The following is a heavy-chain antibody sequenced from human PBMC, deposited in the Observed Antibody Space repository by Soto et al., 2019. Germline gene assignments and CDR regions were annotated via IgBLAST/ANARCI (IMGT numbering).Heavy chain of an antibody. CDR2: ISGSGVST. Sequence: EVELLESGGGLSPPGGSLRLSCAASGFIFRSTAMAWVRQAPGKGLEWVSHISGSGVSTYFSDSVKGRFTISRDNSNNTLYLQMNSLRAEDTAVYFCAAVMGSDYDYVWGSLTFDDWGQGTPVTVSS. CDR3: AAVMGSDYDYVWGSLTFDD. CDR1: GFIFRSTA. J-gene: IGHJ4*02. V-gene: IGHV3-23*01. D-gene: IGHD3-16*01.